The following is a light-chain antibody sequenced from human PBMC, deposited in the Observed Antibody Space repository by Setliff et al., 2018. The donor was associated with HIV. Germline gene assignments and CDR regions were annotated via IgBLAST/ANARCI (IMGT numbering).Light chain of an antibody. Sequence: SPGTLSLSPGEGATLSCRASQRVSSNFLAWYQQKPGLAPRLLIFDAFNRATGIPDRFSCSGSGTDFTLIITRLEPEDFAVYYCQQYGTSPYTFGQGTRLEIK. CDR3: QQYGTSPYT. V-gene: IGKV3D-20*01. CDR2: DAF. CDR1: QRVSSNF. J-gene: IGKJ5*01.